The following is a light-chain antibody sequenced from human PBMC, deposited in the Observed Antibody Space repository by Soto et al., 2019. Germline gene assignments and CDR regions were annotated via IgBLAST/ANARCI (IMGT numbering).Light chain of an antibody. CDR2: GNT. CDR1: NSNIGAGFD. V-gene: IGLV1-40*01. J-gene: IGLJ2*01. CDR3: QSYDSSLSGYV. Sequence: QSVLTQPPSVSGAPGQRVTVSCTGSNSNIGAGFDVHWYQQLPGTAPKLLIYGNTNRPSGVPDRFSGSKSGTSASLAITGLQAEDEADYYCQSYDSSLSGYVFGGGTKLTV.